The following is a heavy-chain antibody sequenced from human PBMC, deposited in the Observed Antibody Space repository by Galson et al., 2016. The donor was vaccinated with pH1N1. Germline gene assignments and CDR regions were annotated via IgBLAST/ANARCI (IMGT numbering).Heavy chain of an antibody. V-gene: IGHV1-46*01. J-gene: IGHJ4*02. CDR3: ASRGSGQLHFDY. Sequence: SVKVSCKASGYTFITYYIHWVRQAPGQGLEWLGIINPSGVSTTYAQKFQGRVTMTRDTSTSTVYMELSSLRSEDTAVYYCASRGSGQLHFDYWGQGTLVTVSS. CDR2: INPSGVST. D-gene: IGHD2-15*01. CDR1: GYTFITYY.